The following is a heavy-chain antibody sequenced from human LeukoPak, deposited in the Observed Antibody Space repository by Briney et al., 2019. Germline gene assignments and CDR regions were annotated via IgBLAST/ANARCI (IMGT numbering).Heavy chain of an antibody. Sequence: GGSLRLSCAASGFTFRSNNMTWVRQAPGKGLEWVSIIYSGGSTSYADSAEGRFTISRDNSKNTLYLQMNSLRAEDTAVYYCATYRGYSYGYLGYWGQGTLVTVSS. J-gene: IGHJ4*02. CDR2: IYSGGST. D-gene: IGHD5-18*01. CDR1: GFTFRSNN. V-gene: IGHV3-53*05. CDR3: ATYRGYSYGYLGY.